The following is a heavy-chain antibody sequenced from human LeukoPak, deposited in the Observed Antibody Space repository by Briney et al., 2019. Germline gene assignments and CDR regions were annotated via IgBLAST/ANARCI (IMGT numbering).Heavy chain of an antibody. Sequence: SETLSLTCTVSGGSISSFCWSWIRQPAGKGLEWIGRIYTSGSTNYNPSLKSRVTMSVDTSKNQLSLKLSSVTAADTAVYYCARATMDDDSSGYKHFDYWGQGTLVTVSS. CDR3: ARATMDDDSSGYKHFDY. CDR1: GGSISSFC. CDR2: IYTSGST. V-gene: IGHV4-4*07. D-gene: IGHD3-22*01. J-gene: IGHJ4*02.